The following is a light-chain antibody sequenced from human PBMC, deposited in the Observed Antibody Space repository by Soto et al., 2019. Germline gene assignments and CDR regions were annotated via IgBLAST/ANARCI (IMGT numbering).Light chain of an antibody. CDR1: DRDVGKYNY. CDR3: SSYAGDNTYV. V-gene: IGLV2-8*01. Sequence: QSVLTQPPSASGSPGQSVTTSCSGTDRDVGKYNYVSWYQQHPGTAPKVLIYEVRKRPSGVPDRFSASKTGNTASLTVSGLQDDDEADYYCSSYAGDNTYVFGSGTKVTVL. CDR2: EVR. J-gene: IGLJ1*01.